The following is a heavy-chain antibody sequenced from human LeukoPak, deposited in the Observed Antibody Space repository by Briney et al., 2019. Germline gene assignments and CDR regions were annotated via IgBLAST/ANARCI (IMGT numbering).Heavy chain of an antibody. CDR2: IRYDGSSK. D-gene: IGHD1-26*01. Sequence: GGSLRLSCAASGFTFSSYGMHWVRQAPGKRLEWVAFIRYDGSSKYYADSVKGRFTISRDNAKNSLYLQMNSLRAEDTAVYYCAAYRGAHHKTFDYWGRGTLVTVSS. J-gene: IGHJ4*02. V-gene: IGHV3-30*02. CDR3: AAYRGAHHKTFDY. CDR1: GFTFSSYG.